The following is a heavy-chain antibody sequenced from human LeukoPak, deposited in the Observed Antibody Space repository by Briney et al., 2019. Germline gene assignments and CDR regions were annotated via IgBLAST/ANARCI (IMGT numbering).Heavy chain of an antibody. CDR3: ASVDYHDSSEALDY. D-gene: IGHD3-22*01. J-gene: IGHJ4*02. CDR1: GYTFTSYG. V-gene: IGHV1-18*01. Sequence: ASVKVSCKASGYTFTSYGISWVRQAPGQGLEWMGWISAYNGNTNYAQKLQGRVTMTTDTSTSTAYMELRSLRSDDTAVYYCASVDYHDSSEALDYWGQGTLVTVSS. CDR2: ISAYNGNT.